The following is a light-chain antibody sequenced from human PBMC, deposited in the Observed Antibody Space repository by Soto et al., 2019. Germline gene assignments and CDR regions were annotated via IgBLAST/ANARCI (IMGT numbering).Light chain of an antibody. J-gene: IGKJ5*01. CDR1: QPIGTY. V-gene: IGKV1-39*01. Sequence: DVQMTQSPSSLSASVGDRVTIACRASQPIGTYLNWYQQKPGEAPKVLIFAASSLRSGVPSRFSGSGYGTDFTLSINNLHPEDSATYYCQQTHAVPLTFGQGTRL. CDR2: AAS. CDR3: QQTHAVPLT.